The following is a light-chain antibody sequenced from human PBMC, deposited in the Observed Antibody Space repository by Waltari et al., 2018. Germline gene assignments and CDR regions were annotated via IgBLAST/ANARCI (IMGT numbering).Light chain of an antibody. CDR2: QVT. Sequence: QSALTQTAPVSGSPGQSITIYYTGISSDVGGDNYASWYQQHPGKAPKLLIYQVTILPSGVSDRFSCSKSGNTASLTISVLQAEDEADYYCTSYTSSITLVFGGGTKLTVL. J-gene: IGLJ3*02. CDR3: TSYTSSITLV. V-gene: IGLV2-14*01. CDR1: SSDVGGDNY.